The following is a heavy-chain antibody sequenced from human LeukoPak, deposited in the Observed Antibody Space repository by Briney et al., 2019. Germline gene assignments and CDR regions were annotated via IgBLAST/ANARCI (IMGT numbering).Heavy chain of an antibody. Sequence: GGSLRLSCATSGFTLSIYGMHWVRQAPGKGLEWVAFIRYDGTSQYYADSVKGRFTISRDNSKNTLYLQMNSLRAEDTAVYYCAKVGSGWYQFDYWGQGTLVTVP. D-gene: IGHD6-19*01. CDR1: GFTLSIYG. J-gene: IGHJ4*02. V-gene: IGHV3-30*02. CDR2: IRYDGTSQ. CDR3: AKVGSGWYQFDY.